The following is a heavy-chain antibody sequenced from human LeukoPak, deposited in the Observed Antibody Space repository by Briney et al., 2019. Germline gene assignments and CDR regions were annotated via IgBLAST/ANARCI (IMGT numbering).Heavy chain of an antibody. J-gene: IGHJ4*02. CDR2: IYHSGST. CDR3: ARDGSTAIFDY. Sequence: SETLSLTSAASGGSISSSNWWSWVRQPPGKGLEWIGEIYHSGSTNYNPSLKSRVTISVDKSKNQFSLKLSSVTAADTAVYYCARDGSTAIFDYWGQGTLVTVSS. CDR1: GGSISSSNW. V-gene: IGHV4-4*02. D-gene: IGHD2-2*01.